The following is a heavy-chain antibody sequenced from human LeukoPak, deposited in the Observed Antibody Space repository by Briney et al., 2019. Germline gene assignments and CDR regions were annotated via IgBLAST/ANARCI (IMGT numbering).Heavy chain of an antibody. CDR3: AREPYYYDSSGYPEVYFDY. J-gene: IGHJ4*02. CDR1: GFTFGSYN. CDR2: ISSSSSYI. V-gene: IGHV3-21*01. Sequence: GGSLRLSCAASGFTFGSYNMNWVRQAPGKGLEWVSSISSSSSYIYYADSVKGRFTISRDNAKNSLYLQMNSLRAEDTAVYYCAREPYYYDSSGYPEVYFDYWGQGTLVTVSS. D-gene: IGHD3-22*01.